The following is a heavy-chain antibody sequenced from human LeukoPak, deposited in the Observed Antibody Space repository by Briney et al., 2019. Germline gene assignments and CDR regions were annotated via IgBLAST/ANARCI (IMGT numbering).Heavy chain of an antibody. CDR1: GASITSKAYF. V-gene: IGHV4-39*07. Sequence: SETLSLTCTVSGASITSKAYFWGWIRRPPGKGLEWVGTLSYDGSAYYNTSLRSRVTISVDTSKSQFSLKVTSVTAADTAVYFCARGLVDYELPKGYIDYWDRGTLVTVSS. CDR3: ARGLVDYELPKGYIDY. CDR2: LSYDGSA. J-gene: IGHJ4*02. D-gene: IGHD3-22*01.